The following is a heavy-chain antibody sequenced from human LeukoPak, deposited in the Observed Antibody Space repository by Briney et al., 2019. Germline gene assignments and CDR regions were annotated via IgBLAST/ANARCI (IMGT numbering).Heavy chain of an antibody. CDR1: GDSISSYY. CDR2: VSYTGST. D-gene: IGHD2-2*02. Sequence: SETLSLTCSVSGDSISSYYWSWIRQPPGKGLEWIGYVSYTGSTNYNPSLKSRVSIPIDMSKNQFSLKLTSVTAADTAVYYCARMRCSTTTCYIRWFDPWGQGTLVTVSS. CDR3: ARMRCSTTTCYIRWFDP. J-gene: IGHJ5*02. V-gene: IGHV4-59*01.